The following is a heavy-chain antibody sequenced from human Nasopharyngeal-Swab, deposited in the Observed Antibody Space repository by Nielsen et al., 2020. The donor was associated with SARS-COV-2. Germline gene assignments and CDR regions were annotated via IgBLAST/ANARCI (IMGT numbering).Heavy chain of an antibody. Sequence: GGTLRLSCNGSGYSFTSDWISWGRKMQGKGQEWMGRIDTSDSYTNHSTSFQGHLTISAAKSFITVYLQWSSLKASDTAMYYCARLVIAGQNWFDPWGQGTLVTVSS. V-gene: IGHV5-10-1*01. J-gene: IGHJ5*02. D-gene: IGHD6-13*01. CDR1: GYSFTSDW. CDR2: IDTSDSYT. CDR3: ARLVIAGQNWFDP.